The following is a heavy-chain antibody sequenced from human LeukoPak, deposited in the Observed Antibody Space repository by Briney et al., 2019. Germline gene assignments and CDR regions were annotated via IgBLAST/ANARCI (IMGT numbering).Heavy chain of an antibody. D-gene: IGHD3-16*02. J-gene: IGHJ4*02. V-gene: IGHV1-2*06. CDR3: ARAAGGITFGGVIVTLWYFDY. CDR1: VYTFTGYY. Sequence: GASVKVSCKASVYTFTGYYMHWVRQAPGQGLEWMGRINPNSGGTNYAQKFQGRVTMTRDTSISTAYMELSRLRSDDTAVYYCARAAGGITFGGVIVTLWYFDYWGQGTLVTVSS. CDR2: INPNSGGT.